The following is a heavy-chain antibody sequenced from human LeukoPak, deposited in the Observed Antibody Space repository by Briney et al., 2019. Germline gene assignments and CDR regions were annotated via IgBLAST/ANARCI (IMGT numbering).Heavy chain of an antibody. CDR3: ATNYYDRSGYYPDFDH. CDR1: GFTFSNYA. D-gene: IGHD3-22*01. J-gene: IGHJ4*02. V-gene: IGHV3-23*01. CDR2: MTGSGRNT. Sequence: GGSLRLSCAASGFTFSNYAMNWVRQAPGKGLEWVPTMTGSGRNTYYADSVKGRFTISRDNSNNTLYLQMNSLRAEDTAVYFCATNYYDRSGYYPDFDHWGQGALVTVSS.